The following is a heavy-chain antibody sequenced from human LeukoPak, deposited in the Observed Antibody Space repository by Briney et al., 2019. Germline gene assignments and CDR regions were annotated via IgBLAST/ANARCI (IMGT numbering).Heavy chain of an antibody. CDR2: SNWNGGRT. J-gene: IGHJ4*02. CDR3: ARDQGGTGSWYEREGY. Sequence: GGSLRLSCAASGFTFDDYGMSWVRQAPGKGLEWVSGSNWNGGRTGYVDSVKGRFTLSRDNAKNSLYLQMNSLRAEDTALYYCARDQGGTGSWYEREGYWGQGTLVTVSS. CDR1: GFTFDDYG. D-gene: IGHD6-13*01. V-gene: IGHV3-20*04.